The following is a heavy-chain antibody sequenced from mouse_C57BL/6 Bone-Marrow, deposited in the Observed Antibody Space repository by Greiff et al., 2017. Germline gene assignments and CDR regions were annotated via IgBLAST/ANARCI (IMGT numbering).Heavy chain of an antibody. V-gene: IGHV1-81*01. CDR2: IYPRSGNT. CDR3: AREMITQYYFDY. D-gene: IGHD2-4*01. Sequence: QVQLQQSGAELARPGASVKLSCKASGYTFTSYGISWVKQRTGQGLEWIGEIYPRSGNTYYNEKFKGKATLTADKSSSTAYMELRSLTSEDSAVYFCAREMITQYYFDYGGQGTTLTVSS. J-gene: IGHJ2*01. CDR1: GYTFTSYG.